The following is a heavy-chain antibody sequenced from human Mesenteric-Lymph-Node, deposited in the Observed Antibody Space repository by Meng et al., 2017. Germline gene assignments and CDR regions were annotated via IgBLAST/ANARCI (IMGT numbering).Heavy chain of an antibody. V-gene: IGHV4-34*01. J-gene: IGHJ4*02. CDR2: INHSGST. D-gene: IGHD4-17*01. Sequence: QVQLQQWGAGLLKPSETLSLTGAVYGGALSGYYWSWIRQPPGKGLEWIGEINHSGSTNYNPSLKSRVTISVDTSKNQFSLKLGSVTAADTAVYYCARGRGYGDYGSLYWGQGTLVTVSS. CDR3: ARGRGYGDYGSLY. CDR1: GGALSGYY.